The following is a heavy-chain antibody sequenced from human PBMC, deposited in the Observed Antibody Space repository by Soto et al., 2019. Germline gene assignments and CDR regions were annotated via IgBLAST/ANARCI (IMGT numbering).Heavy chain of an antibody. CDR2: IYYSGST. D-gene: IGHD2-15*01. V-gene: IGHV4-61*08. CDR1: GGSISSGGYS. Sequence: SETLSLTCAVSGGSISSGGYSWSWIRQPPGKGLEWIGYIYYSGSTNYNPSLKSRVTISVDTSKNQFSLKLSSVTAADTAVYYCARDRDVGYCSGGSCYSGDNMVFDIWGKGTMVTVSS. CDR3: ARDRDVGYCSGGSCYSGDNMVFDI. J-gene: IGHJ3*02.